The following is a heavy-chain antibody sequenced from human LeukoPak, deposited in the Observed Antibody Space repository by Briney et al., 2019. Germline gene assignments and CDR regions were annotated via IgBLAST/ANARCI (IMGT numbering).Heavy chain of an antibody. CDR1: GDSFSRFY. CDR2: MFYSGST. D-gene: IGHD2-15*01. J-gene: IGHJ5*02. V-gene: IGHV4-59*01. Sequence: PSETLSLTCTVSGDSFSRFYWTWIRQPPGKGLEWIGYMFYSGSTNYNPSLKSRVTISVDTSKKQFSLKLNSATAADTAVYYCARDDVPYSAWGQGTLVTVSS. CDR3: ARDDVPYSA.